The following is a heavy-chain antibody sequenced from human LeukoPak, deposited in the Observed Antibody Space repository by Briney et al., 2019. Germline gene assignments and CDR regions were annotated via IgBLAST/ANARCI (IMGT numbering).Heavy chain of an antibody. CDR2: IYTSGST. CDR1: GGSISSSSYY. D-gene: IGHD1-26*01. Sequence: SETLSLTCTVSGGSISSSSYYWGWIRQPPRKGLEWIGSIYTSGSTNYNPSLKSRVTMSVDTSKNQFSLKLSSVTAADTAVYYCARGAWELLSSYFDYWGQGTLVTVSS. J-gene: IGHJ4*02. CDR3: ARGAWELLSSYFDY. V-gene: IGHV4-39*07.